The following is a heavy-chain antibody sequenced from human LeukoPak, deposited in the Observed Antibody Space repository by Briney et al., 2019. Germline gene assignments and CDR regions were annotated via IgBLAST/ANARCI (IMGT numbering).Heavy chain of an antibody. CDR1: GFTFSNNA. CDR3: ARYRGSYYYPPAWDL. V-gene: IGHV3-23*01. J-gene: IGHJ4*02. CDR2: TSTSGGSA. Sequence: GGSLRLSCAASGFTFSNNAMSWVRQAPGKGLEWVSATSTSGGSAYYADSVKGRFTISRDNSKNTLYLQMDSLRADDTAVYCCARYRGSYYYPPAWDLWGQGTLVTVSS. D-gene: IGHD1-26*01.